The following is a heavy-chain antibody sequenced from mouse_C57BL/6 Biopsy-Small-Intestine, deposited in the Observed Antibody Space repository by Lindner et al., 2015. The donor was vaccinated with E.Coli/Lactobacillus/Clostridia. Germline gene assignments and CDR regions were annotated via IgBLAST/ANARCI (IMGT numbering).Heavy chain of an antibody. CDR3: AGDVGGAGAAAFDY. V-gene: IGHV1-53*01. J-gene: IGHJ4*01. CDR2: INPSSGIT. Sequence: SVKVSCKASGYTFINYYMHWVRQAPGRGLEWMGIINPSSGITRSAQKFQGRLTMTRDTSTSTVYMELSSLRSEDTAVYYCAGDVGGAGAAAFDYWGQGTLVTVSS. D-gene: IGHD6-1*01. CDR1: GYTFINYY.